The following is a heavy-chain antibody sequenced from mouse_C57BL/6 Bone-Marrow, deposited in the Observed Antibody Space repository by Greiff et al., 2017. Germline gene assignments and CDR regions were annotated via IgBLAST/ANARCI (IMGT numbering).Heavy chain of an antibody. Sequence: VQLQESGAELVMPGASVKLSCKASGYTFTSYWMHWVKQRPGQGLEWIGEIDPSDSYTNYNQKFKGKSTLTVDKSSSTAYMQLSSLTSEDSAVYYCARERLSGYFDVWGTGTTVTVSS. CDR1: GYTFTSYW. CDR2: IDPSDSYT. V-gene: IGHV1-69*01. J-gene: IGHJ1*03. D-gene: IGHD2-2*01. CDR3: ARERLSGYFDV.